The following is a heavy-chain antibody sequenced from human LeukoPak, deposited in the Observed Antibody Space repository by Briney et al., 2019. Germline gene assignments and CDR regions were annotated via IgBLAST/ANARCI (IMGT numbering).Heavy chain of an antibody. CDR2: IYPGDSDT. D-gene: IGHD6-19*01. Sequence: GESLKISCKGSGYSFTSYWIGWVRQMPGKGLEWMGIIYPGDSDTRYSPSFQGQVTISADKSISAAYLQWSSLKASDTALYYCARRTGSRGWYVLDTWGQGTLATVPP. V-gene: IGHV5-51*01. CDR1: GYSFTSYW. J-gene: IGHJ5*02. CDR3: ARRTGSRGWYVLDT.